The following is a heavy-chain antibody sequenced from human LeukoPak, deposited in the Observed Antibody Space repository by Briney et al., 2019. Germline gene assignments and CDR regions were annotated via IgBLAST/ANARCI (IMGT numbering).Heavy chain of an antibody. Sequence: GGSLRLSCSASGFTFSTYWMHWVRQAPGKGLVWVSRISSDGSYTNYADSVKGRFTVSRDNAKNTLSPQMSSLRAEDTAVYYCATLATEDYWGQGTLVTVSS. J-gene: IGHJ4*02. V-gene: IGHV3-74*01. CDR2: ISSDGSYT. CDR3: ATLATEDY. D-gene: IGHD1-1*01. CDR1: GFTFSTYW.